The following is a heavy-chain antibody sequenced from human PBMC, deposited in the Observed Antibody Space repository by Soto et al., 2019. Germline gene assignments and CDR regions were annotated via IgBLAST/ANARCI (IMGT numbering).Heavy chain of an antibody. CDR3: ARMTTVVTGVYFDY. D-gene: IGHD4-17*01. CDR2: IYYSGST. CDR1: GGSVSSGSYY. J-gene: IGHJ4*02. V-gene: IGHV4-61*01. Sequence: SETLSLTCTVSGGSVSSGSYYWSWIRQPPGKGLEWIGYIYYSGSTNYNPSLKSRVTISVDTSKNQFSLKLSSVTAADTAVYYCARMTTVVTGVYFDYWGQGTLVTVSS.